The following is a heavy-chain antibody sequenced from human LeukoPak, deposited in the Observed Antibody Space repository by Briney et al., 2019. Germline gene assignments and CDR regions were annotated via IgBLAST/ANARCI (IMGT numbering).Heavy chain of an antibody. V-gene: IGHV1-46*01. CDR1: GYTFTSYY. Sequence: ASVKVSRKASGYTFTSYYMHWVRQAPGQGLEWMGIINPSGGSTSYAQKFQGRVTMTRDTSTSTVYMELSSLRSEDTAVYYCARDGSSSSSAASDYYYYGMDVWGQGTTVTVSS. CDR3: ARDGSSSSSAASDYYYYGMDV. J-gene: IGHJ6*02. D-gene: IGHD6-13*01. CDR2: INPSGGST.